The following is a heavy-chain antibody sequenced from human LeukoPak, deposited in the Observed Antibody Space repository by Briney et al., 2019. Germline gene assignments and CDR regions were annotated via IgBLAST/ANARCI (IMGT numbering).Heavy chain of an antibody. CDR2: IYYSGST. J-gene: IGHJ4*02. CDR3: ARGQSLDY. CDR1: GGSISSHY. Sequence: PSETLSLTCTVSGGSISSHYWSWIRQPPGKGLEWIGYIYYSGSTNYNPSLKSRVTISVDTSKNQFSLKLSSVTAADTAVYYCARGQSLDYWGQGTLVTVSS. V-gene: IGHV4-59*11.